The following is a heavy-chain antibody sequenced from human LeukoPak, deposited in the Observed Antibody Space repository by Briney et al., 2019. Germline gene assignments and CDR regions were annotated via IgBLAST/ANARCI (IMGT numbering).Heavy chain of an antibody. Sequence: GGSLRLSCAASGFTFSSYAMSWVRQAPGKGLEWVSAISGSGGSTYYADSVKGRLTISRDNSKNTLYLQMNSLRAEDTAVYYCAKVIQEVGAKLPTDYWGQGTLVTVSS. CDR3: AKVIQEVGAKLPTDY. D-gene: IGHD1-26*01. J-gene: IGHJ4*02. V-gene: IGHV3-23*01. CDR2: ISGSGGST. CDR1: GFTFSSYA.